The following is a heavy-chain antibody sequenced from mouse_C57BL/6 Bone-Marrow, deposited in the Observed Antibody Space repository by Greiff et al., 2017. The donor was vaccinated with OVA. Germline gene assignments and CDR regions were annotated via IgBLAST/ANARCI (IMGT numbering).Heavy chain of an antibody. V-gene: IGHV5-17*01. J-gene: IGHJ1*03. Sequence: EVQVVESGGGLVKPGGSLKLSCAASGFTFSDYGMHWVRQAPEKGLEWVAYISSGSSTIYYADTVKGRFTISRDNAKNTLFLQMTSLRSEDTAMYYCARLPHYYGSSPWYFDVWGTGTTVTVSS. CDR1: GFTFSDYG. CDR2: ISSGSSTI. CDR3: ARLPHYYGSSPWYFDV. D-gene: IGHD1-1*01.